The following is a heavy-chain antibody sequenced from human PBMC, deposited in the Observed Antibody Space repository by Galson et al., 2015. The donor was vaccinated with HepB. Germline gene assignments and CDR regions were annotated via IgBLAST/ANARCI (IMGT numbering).Heavy chain of an antibody. CDR1: GFTFSSYA. Sequence: SMRLSCAASGFTFSSYAMHWVRQAPGKGLEWVAVISYDGSNKYYADSVKGRFTISRDNSKNTLYLQMNSLRAEDTAVYYCARWGLYGDYAGPFDYWGQGTLVTVSS. CDR3: ARWGLYGDYAGPFDY. V-gene: IGHV3-30*04. J-gene: IGHJ4*02. D-gene: IGHD4-17*01. CDR2: ISYDGSNK.